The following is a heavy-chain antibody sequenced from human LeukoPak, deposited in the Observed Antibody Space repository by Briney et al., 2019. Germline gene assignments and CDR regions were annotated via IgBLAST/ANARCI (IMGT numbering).Heavy chain of an antibody. V-gene: IGHV4-39*07. J-gene: IGHJ3*02. CDR1: GGSISSSSYY. D-gene: IGHD3-10*01. CDR2: IYYSGST. Sequence: SETLSLTCTVSGGSISSSSYYWGWIRQPPGKGLEWIGSIYYSGSTYYNPSLKSRVTISVDTSKNQFSLKLSSVTAADTAVYYCARGRLWFGELGDAFDIWGQGTMVTVSS. CDR3: ARGRLWFGELGDAFDI.